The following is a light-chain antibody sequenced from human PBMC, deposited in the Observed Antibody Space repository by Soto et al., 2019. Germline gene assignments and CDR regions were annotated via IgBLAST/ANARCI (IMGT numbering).Light chain of an antibody. V-gene: IGKV1-5*03. CDR1: QSISSW. Sequence: DIQMTQSLSTLSASVGDRVTITCRASQSISSWLAWYQQKPWKAPKLLIYKASTLETGVPSRFSGSGSGTEFTLTISGLQPDDIATYYCQQYNTYPLTFGGGTKVDIK. CDR3: QQYNTYPLT. CDR2: KAS. J-gene: IGKJ4*01.